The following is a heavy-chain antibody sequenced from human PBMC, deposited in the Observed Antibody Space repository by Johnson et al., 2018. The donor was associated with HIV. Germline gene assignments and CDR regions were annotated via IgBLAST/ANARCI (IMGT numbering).Heavy chain of an antibody. CDR2: ISGSGGYT. D-gene: IGHD1-26*01. V-gene: IGHV3-23*04. CDR3: AKDMFRWELLDGDTFDI. J-gene: IGHJ3*02. Sequence: VQLVESGGGVVQPGGSLRLSCAASGFTFSSYAMSWVRQAPGKGLEWVSAISGSGGYTYYADSVKGRFTISRDSSKNTLYLQMNSLRAEDTAVYYCAKDMFRWELLDGDTFDIWGQGTMVTVSS. CDR1: GFTFSSYA.